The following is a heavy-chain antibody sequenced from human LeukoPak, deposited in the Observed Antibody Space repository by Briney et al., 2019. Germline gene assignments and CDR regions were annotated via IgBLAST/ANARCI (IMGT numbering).Heavy chain of an antibody. CDR3: ARVPYSNYVPYYYYYYGMDV. CDR1: GYTFTSYY. Sequence: GASVKVSCTASGYTFTSYYINWVRQATGQGLEWMGWMNPNSGNTGYAQKFQGRVTMTRNTSISTAYMELSSLRSEDTAVYYCARVPYSNYVPYYYYYYGMDVWGQGTTVTVSS. CDR2: MNPNSGNT. J-gene: IGHJ6*02. D-gene: IGHD4-11*01. V-gene: IGHV1-8*02.